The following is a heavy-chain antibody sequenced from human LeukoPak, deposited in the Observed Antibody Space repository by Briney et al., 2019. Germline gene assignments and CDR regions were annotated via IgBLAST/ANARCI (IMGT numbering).Heavy chain of an antibody. D-gene: IGHD2-2*01. CDR2: ISGSSRAI. V-gene: IGHV3-21*03. Sequence: GGSLRLSCAASGFTFSSFTMNWVRQAPGEGLEWVSSISGSSRAIYYADSVKGRFTISRDNAKNSLYLQMNSLKTEDTAVYYCTTGSRWGQGTLVTVSS. CDR1: GFTFSSFT. J-gene: IGHJ4*02. CDR3: TTGSR.